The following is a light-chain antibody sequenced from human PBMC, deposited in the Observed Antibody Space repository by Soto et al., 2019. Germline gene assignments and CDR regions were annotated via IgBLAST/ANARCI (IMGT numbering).Light chain of an antibody. CDR1: QSVSSY. Sequence: EIVLTQSPATLSLSPGERATLSCRASQSVSSYLAWYQQKPGQAPRLLIYDASNRATGIPARFSGSGSGTDFTLTISSLEPEDFAVYYCQPRRNCTLLTFGGRTNADIK. V-gene: IGKV3-11*01. J-gene: IGKJ3*01. CDR3: QPRRNCTLLT. CDR2: DAS.